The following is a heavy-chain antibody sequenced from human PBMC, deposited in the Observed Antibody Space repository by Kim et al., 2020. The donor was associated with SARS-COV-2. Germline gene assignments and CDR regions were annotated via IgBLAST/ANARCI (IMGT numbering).Heavy chain of an antibody. J-gene: IGHJ4*02. V-gene: IGHV3-33*05. CDR1: GFTFSSYG. Sequence: GGSLRLSCAASGFTFSSYGMHWVRQAPGKGLEWVAVISYDGSNKYYADSVKGRFTISRYNSKNTLYLQMNSLRAEDTAVYYCARDLSGYSYGYDYWGQGTLVTVSS. CDR2: ISYDGSNK. CDR3: ARDLSGYSYGYDY. D-gene: IGHD5-18*01.